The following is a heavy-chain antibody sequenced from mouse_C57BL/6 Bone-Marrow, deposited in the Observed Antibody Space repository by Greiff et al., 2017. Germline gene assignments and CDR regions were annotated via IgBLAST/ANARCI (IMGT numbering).Heavy chain of an antibody. Sequence: VQLQQPGAELVKPGASVKMSCKASGYTFTSYWITWVKQRPGQGLEWIGDISPGSGSTNYNGKFKSKATLTVDTSSSTAYMQLSSLTSEDSAVYYCARSERGASFAYWGQGTLVTVSA. CDR1: GYTFTSYW. CDR3: ARSERGASFAY. V-gene: IGHV1-55*01. J-gene: IGHJ3*01. CDR2: ISPGSGST.